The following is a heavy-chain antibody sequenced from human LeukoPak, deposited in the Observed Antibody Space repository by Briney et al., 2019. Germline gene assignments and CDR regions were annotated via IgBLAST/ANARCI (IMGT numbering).Heavy chain of an antibody. V-gene: IGHV1-18*04. CDR3: TRDRVGGDLTGESLY. J-gene: IGHJ4*02. D-gene: IGHD1-14*01. CDR2: ISAFNGNT. Sequence: GASVKVSCKASGYTFPAYYMHWVRQAPGQGLEWMGWISAFNGNTVYTQKVQGRLTLTTDTSTSTAFMELRNLKSDDTGIYYCTRDRVGGDLTGESLYWGQGTLVTVS. CDR1: GYTFPAYY.